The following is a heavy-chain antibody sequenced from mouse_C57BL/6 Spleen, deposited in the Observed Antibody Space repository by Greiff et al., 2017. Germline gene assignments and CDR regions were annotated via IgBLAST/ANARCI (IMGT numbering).Heavy chain of an antibody. CDR3: AKGDYDYAMDY. Sequence: QVQLQQSGAELAKPGASVKLSCKASGYTFTSYWMHWVKQRPGQGLEWIGYINPSSGYTKYTQKFKDKATLTADKSSSTAYMQLSSLTYEDSAVYYCAKGDYDYAMDYWGQGTSVTVSS. CDR1: GYTFTSYW. J-gene: IGHJ4*01. D-gene: IGHD2-4*01. CDR2: INPSSGYT. V-gene: IGHV1-7*01.